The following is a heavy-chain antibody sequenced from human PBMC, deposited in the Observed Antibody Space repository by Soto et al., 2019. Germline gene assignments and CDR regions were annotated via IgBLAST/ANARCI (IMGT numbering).Heavy chain of an antibody. Sequence: QVQLVQSGAEVKKPGASVKVSCKASGYTFTSYAIHLVRQAPGQRLEWMGWINTAKENTKYSQKFQGRVTITRDTSASIVYMELSSLRSEDTAVYYCARGNSWSYFDYWGQGTLVTVSS. V-gene: IGHV1-3*04. D-gene: IGHD6-13*01. J-gene: IGHJ4*02. CDR2: INTAKENT. CDR1: GYTFTSYA. CDR3: ARGNSWSYFDY.